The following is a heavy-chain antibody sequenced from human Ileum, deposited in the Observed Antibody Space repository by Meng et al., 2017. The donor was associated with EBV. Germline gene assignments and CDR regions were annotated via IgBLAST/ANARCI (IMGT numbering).Heavy chain of an antibody. CDR2: IYGQGDK. J-gene: IGHJ5*01. CDR3: ALRPRQLLRGWFDS. V-gene: IGHV2-5*01. CDR1: GFSLSTSGVG. D-gene: IGHD6-13*01. Sequence: QIPLKESAPSVVNPTQTLTLTCTFSGFSLSTSGVGVGWIRRPPGKALEWLAMIYGQGDKHYSPSLTSRLTITKDTSKNQVVLTMTNMDSVDTATYYCALRPRQLLRGWFDSWGQGALVTVSS.